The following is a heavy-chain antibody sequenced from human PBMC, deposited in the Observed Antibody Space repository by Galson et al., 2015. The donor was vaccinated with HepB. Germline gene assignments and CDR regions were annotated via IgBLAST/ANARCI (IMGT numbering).Heavy chain of an antibody. D-gene: IGHD3-22*01. J-gene: IGHJ4*02. CDR2: INAGNGNT. CDR3: ATREGSSGYYGGFDY. V-gene: IGHV1-3*01. Sequence: CKASGYTFNSHAMHWVRQAPGQRLEWMGWINAGNGNTKYSQKFQGRVTITRDTSASTAYMELSSLRSEDTAVYYCATREGSSGYYGGFDYWGQGTLVTVSS. CDR1: GYTFNSHA.